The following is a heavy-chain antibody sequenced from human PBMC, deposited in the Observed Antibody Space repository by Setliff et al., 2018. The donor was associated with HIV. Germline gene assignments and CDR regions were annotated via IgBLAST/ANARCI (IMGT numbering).Heavy chain of an antibody. Sequence: SLTCNVSGVSFPSSTYYWGWVRQPPGKGLDWIGSISSSGSTYYKASLKSRVAISTDTSENQLSLRLNSVTAADTALYYWARGGGVRDAFDIWGQGTLVTVSS. CDR3: ARGGGVRDAFDI. CDR1: GVSFPSSTYY. CDR2: ISSSGST. V-gene: IGHV4-31*03. J-gene: IGHJ3*02. D-gene: IGHD3-16*01.